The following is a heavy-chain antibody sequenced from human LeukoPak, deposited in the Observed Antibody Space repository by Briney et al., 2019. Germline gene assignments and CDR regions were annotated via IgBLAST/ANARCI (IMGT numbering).Heavy chain of an antibody. CDR2: IYYSGST. Sequence: SETLSLTCTVSGGSISSYYWSWIRQPPGKGLEWIGYIYYSGSTNYNPSLKSRVTISVDTSKNQFSLKLSSVTAADTAVYYCARGPPDSSGWGDYWGQGTLVTVSS. CDR3: ARGPPDSSGWGDY. CDR1: GGSISSYY. J-gene: IGHJ4*02. V-gene: IGHV4-59*08. D-gene: IGHD6-19*01.